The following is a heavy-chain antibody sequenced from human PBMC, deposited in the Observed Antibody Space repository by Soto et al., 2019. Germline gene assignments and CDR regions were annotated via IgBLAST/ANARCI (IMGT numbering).Heavy chain of an antibody. V-gene: IGHV4-30-2*01. Sequence: SETLSLTCAVSGGSLSSSAYSWSWIRQPPGKGLEWIGFIYQSGSTYYNPSLKSRVTMSLDRPKNQFSLKLSSVTAADTAVYYCARELLFYDSDGFSWDDAFDIWGQGTMVTVSS. D-gene: IGHD3-22*01. CDR2: IYQSGST. CDR3: ARELLFYDSDGFSWDDAFDI. J-gene: IGHJ3*02. CDR1: GGSLSSSAYS.